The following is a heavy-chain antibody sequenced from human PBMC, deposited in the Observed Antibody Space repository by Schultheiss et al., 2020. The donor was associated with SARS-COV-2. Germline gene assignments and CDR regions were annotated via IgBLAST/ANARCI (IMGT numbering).Heavy chain of an antibody. CDR2: INHSGST. V-gene: IGHV4-34*01. CDR1: GGSFSGYY. Sequence: SETLSLTCAVYGGSFSGYYWSWIRQPPGKGLEWIGEINHSGSTNYNPSLKSRVTISVDTSKNQFSLKLSSVTAADTAVYYCARTARDSSGSWPSAFDIWGQGTMVTVSS. CDR3: ARTARDSSGSWPSAFDI. D-gene: IGHD3-22*01. J-gene: IGHJ3*02.